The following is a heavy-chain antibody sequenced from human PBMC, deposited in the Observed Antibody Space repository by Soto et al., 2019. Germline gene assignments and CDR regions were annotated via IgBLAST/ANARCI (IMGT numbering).Heavy chain of an antibody. V-gene: IGHV4-59*01. Sequence: QVQLQESGPGLVKPSETLSLTCTVSGGSISSYYWSWIRQPPGKGLEWIGYIYYSGSTNYNPSLKSRVTISVDTSKNQFSLKLSSVTAADTAVYYCARLAYYDFWSGYSQYFDLWGRGTLVTVSS. CDR1: GGSISSYY. CDR3: ARLAYYDFWSGYSQYFDL. CDR2: IYYSGST. D-gene: IGHD3-3*01. J-gene: IGHJ2*01.